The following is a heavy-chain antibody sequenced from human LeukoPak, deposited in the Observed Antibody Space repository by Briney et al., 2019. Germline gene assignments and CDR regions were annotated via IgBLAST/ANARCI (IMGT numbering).Heavy chain of an antibody. CDR1: GFTFSNYA. CDR2: LSGSGRNT. J-gene: IGHJ6*03. D-gene: IGHD6-19*01. CDR3: AKVQKGGGWQYYSYYMDV. V-gene: IGHV3-23*01. Sequence: PGGSLRLSCAASGFTFSNYAMSWVRQAPGKGPEWVSSLSGSGRNTYYAESVKGRFTISRDNSKNTLYLQMNSLGAEDTALYYCAKVQKGGGWQYYSYYMDVWGKGTTVTVSS.